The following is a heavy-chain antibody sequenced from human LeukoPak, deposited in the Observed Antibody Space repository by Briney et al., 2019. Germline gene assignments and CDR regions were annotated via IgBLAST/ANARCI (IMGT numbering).Heavy chain of an antibody. CDR1: GFTFSNYW. CDR3: ARGPSGYHNT. D-gene: IGHD5-12*01. J-gene: IGHJ4*02. Sequence: GGSLRLSCAASGFTFSNYWMHWVGQAPGKGLVWVSRINSDGINTSYADSVKGRFTISRDNAKNTLNLQMNSLRAEDTAVYYCARGPSGYHNTGGQGTLVTVSS. CDR2: INSDGINT. V-gene: IGHV3-74*01.